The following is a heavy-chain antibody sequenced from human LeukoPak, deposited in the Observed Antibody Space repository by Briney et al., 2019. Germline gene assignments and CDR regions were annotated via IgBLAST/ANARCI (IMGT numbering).Heavy chain of an antibody. V-gene: IGHV3-48*01. D-gene: IGHD4-23*01. J-gene: IGHJ6*03. Sequence: GGSLRLSCAASGFTFSSYSMNWVRQAPGKGLEWVSYISSSSNIYYADSVKGRFTISRDNAKNSLYLQVNSLRAEDTDAYYCARGGDNGYYYYYYMDVWGKGTTVTVSS. CDR3: ARGGDNGYYYYYYMDV. CDR1: GFTFSSYS. CDR2: ISSSSNI.